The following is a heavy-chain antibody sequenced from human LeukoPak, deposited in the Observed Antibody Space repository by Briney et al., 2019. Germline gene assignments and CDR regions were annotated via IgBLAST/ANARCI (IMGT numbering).Heavy chain of an antibody. Sequence: GRSLRLSCAASGFTFSSYAMHWVRQAPGKGLEWVAVISYDGSNKHYADSVKGRFTISRDNSKNTLYLQMNSLRAEDTAVYYCARDRIGEGTMIDTLAAFDIWGQGTMVTVSS. CDR3: ARDRIGEGTMIDTLAAFDI. CDR1: GFTFSSYA. V-gene: IGHV3-30*04. CDR2: ISYDGSNK. J-gene: IGHJ3*02. D-gene: IGHD3-22*01.